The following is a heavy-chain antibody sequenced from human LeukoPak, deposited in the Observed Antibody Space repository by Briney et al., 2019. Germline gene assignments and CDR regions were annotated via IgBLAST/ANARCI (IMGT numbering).Heavy chain of an antibody. D-gene: IGHD6-13*01. V-gene: IGHV7-4-1*02. CDR2: INTNTGNP. CDR3: ARVSIAAAGDAFDI. CDR1: GYTFTSYA. Sequence: ASVKVSCKASGYTFTSYAMNWVRQAPGQGLEWMGWINTNTGNPTYAQGFTGRFVFSLDTSVSTAYLQISSLKAEDTAVYYCARVSIAAAGDAFDIWGQGTMVTVSS. J-gene: IGHJ3*02.